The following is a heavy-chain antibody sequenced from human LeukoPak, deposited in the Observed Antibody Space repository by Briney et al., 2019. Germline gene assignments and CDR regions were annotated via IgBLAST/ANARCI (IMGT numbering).Heavy chain of an antibody. V-gene: IGHV1-2*02. CDR2: INPNSGGT. CDR3: ARTTTYYDILTGYHIESNYYGMDV. J-gene: IGHJ6*02. Sequence: ASVKVSCKASGYTFTGYYMHWVRQAPGQGLEWMGWINPNSGGTNYAQKFQGRVTMTRDTSISTAYMELSRLRSDDTAVYYCARTTTYYDILTGYHIESNYYGMDVWGQGTTVTVSS. CDR1: GYTFTGYY. D-gene: IGHD3-9*01.